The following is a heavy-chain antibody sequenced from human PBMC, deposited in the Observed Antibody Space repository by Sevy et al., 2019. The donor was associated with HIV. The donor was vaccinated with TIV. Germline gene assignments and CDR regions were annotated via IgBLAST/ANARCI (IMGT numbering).Heavy chain of an antibody. Sequence: GGSLRLSCSASGFTFTNAWMGWVRQAPGKGLEWVARIRSNTDGGTTDYAAPLKGRFTSPRDDSKNTLYLQMNILKHADTAVYYCITDREYDDYTGGFDSWGQGTLVTVSS. CDR1: GFTFTNAW. V-gene: IGHV3-15*01. CDR3: ITDREYDDYTGGFDS. D-gene: IGHD4-17*01. CDR2: IRSNTDGGTT. J-gene: IGHJ4*02.